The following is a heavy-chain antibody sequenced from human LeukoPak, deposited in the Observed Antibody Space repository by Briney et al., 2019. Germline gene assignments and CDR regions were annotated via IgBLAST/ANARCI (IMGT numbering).Heavy chain of an antibody. D-gene: IGHD6-13*01. CDR2: IKQEGSQE. J-gene: IGHJ6*02. V-gene: IGHV3-7*01. Sequence: GGSLTLSSPASGFILSSYWMSWVRQAPGKGREWVANIKQEGSQEYYVDSVKGRLTISTDKAKHSLSLQMNSLRAEDTAVYYCTRYSSSWDSYYYGMDVWGQGTTVTVSS. CDR3: TRYSSSWDSYYYGMDV. CDR1: GFILSSYW.